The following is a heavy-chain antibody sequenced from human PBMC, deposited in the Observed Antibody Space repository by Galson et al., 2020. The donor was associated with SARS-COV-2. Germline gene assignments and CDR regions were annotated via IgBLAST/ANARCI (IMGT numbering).Heavy chain of an antibody. J-gene: IGHJ4*02. CDR1: GFPFSSHW. V-gene: IGHV3-74*01. D-gene: IGHD3-16*01. CDR3: ARGDMRNDYFDY. Sequence: ALHGESLKISCAASGFPFSSHWMHWVRQAPGKGLVWVSRIYSEGSSTSYADSVKGRFTISGDDVKNTLYLHMRSLRAEDTAVYYCARGDMRNDYFDYWGQGTLFTVSS. CDR2: IYSEGSST.